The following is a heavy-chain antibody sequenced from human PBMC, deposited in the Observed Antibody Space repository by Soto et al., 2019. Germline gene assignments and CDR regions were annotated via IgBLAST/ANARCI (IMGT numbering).Heavy chain of an antibody. D-gene: IGHD3-3*01. CDR1: GGSISSSSYY. CDR2: IYYSGST. V-gene: IGHV4-39*01. Sequence: QLQLQESGPGLVKPSETLSLTCTVSGGSISSSSYYWGWIRQPPGKGLEWIGSIYYSGSTYYNPSLKSRVTISVDTSKNQFSLKLSSVTAADTAVYYCARHPLTHFDYDFWSGYYGGWFDPWGQGTLVTVSS. J-gene: IGHJ5*02. CDR3: ARHPLTHFDYDFWSGYYGGWFDP.